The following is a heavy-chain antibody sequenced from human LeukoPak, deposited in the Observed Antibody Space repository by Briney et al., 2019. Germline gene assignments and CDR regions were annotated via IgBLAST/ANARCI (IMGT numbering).Heavy chain of an antibody. CDR1: GFTSSCYA. D-gene: IGHD4-23*01. Sequence: GGSLRLSCAAPGFTSSCYAMSWVPQAPGESLECVPHISGSRGRTDYPDPAKGRITISRDNSKNTLYLQMNSLRAEDTAVYYCAKAYYGGNFNDAFDIWGQGTMVTVSS. CDR2: ISGSRGRT. J-gene: IGHJ3*02. CDR3: AKAYYGGNFNDAFDI. V-gene: IGHV3-23*01.